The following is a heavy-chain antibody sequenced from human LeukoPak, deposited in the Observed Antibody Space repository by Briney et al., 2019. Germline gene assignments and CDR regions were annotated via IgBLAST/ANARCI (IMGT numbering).Heavy chain of an antibody. CDR3: ARLSEGFDY. CDR1: GGSISSYY. Sequence: SETLSLTCTVSGGSISSYYWGWIRQPPGKGLEWIGSIYYNENTYYNPSLKSRVTVSVDTSENQFSLKLSSVTAADTAVYYCARLSEGFDYWGQGTLVTVSS. J-gene: IGHJ4*02. V-gene: IGHV4-39*01. CDR2: IYYNENT.